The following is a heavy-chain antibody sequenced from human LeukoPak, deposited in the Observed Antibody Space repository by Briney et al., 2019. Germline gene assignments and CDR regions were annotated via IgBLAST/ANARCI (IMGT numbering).Heavy chain of an antibody. CDR3: ASGGSGSRPPNYYYYMDV. J-gene: IGHJ6*03. CDR1: GGTFSSYA. V-gene: IGHV1-69*06. Sequence: GASVKVSCKASGGTFSSYAISWVRQAPGQGLEWMGGIIPIFGTANYAQKFQGRVTITADKSTSTAYMELSSLRSEDTAVYYCASGGSGSRPPNYYYYMDVWGKGTTVTISS. D-gene: IGHD3-10*01. CDR2: IIPIFGTA.